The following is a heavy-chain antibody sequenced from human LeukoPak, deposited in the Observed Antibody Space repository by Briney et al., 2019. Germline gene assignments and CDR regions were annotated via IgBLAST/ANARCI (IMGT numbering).Heavy chain of an antibody. CDR1: GFTFSSYS. Sequence: GGSLRLSCAASGFTFSSYSMNWVRQAPGKGLEWVSSISSSSSYIYYADSVKGRFTISRDNAKNSLYLQMNGLRAEDTAVYYCARIPRQQLVRGYFDYWGQGTLVTVSS. V-gene: IGHV3-21*01. D-gene: IGHD6-13*01. CDR2: ISSSSSYI. J-gene: IGHJ4*02. CDR3: ARIPRQQLVRGYFDY.